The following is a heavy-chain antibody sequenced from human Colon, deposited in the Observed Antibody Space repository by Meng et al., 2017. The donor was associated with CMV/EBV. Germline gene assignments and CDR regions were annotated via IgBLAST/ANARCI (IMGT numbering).Heavy chain of an antibody. V-gene: IGHV1-46*02. CDR2: INPSGGST. Sequence: ASVKVSCKASGGTFNSYAVNWLRQAPGQGLEWMGIINPSGGSTSYAQKFQGRVTMTRDTSTSTVYMELSSLRSEDTAVYYCARAGCCSSTSCYRSLSLFGYYFDYWGQGTLVTVSP. CDR1: GGTFNSYA. CDR3: ARAGCCSSTSCYRSLSLFGYYFDY. D-gene: IGHD2-2*02. J-gene: IGHJ4*02.